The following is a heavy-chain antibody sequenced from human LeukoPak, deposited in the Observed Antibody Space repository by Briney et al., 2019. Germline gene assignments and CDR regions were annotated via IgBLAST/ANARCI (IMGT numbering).Heavy chain of an antibody. D-gene: IGHD6-6*01. CDR3: ARDEYSSSFNWFDP. CDR2: ISGSGGST. CDR1: GFTFSSYA. Sequence: GGSLRLSCAASGFTFSSYAMSWVRQAPGKGLEWVSAISGSGGSTYYADSVKGRFTISRDNAKNSLYLQMNSLRAEDTAVYYCARDEYSSSFNWFDPWGQGTLVTVSS. J-gene: IGHJ5*02. V-gene: IGHV3-23*01.